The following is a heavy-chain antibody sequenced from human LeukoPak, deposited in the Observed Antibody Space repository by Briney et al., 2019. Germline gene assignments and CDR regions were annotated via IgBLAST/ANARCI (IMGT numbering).Heavy chain of an antibody. CDR1: GFTFSSYG. CDR2: IWYDGSNK. CDR3: ARDQWELSYYYGMDV. J-gene: IGHJ6*02. V-gene: IGHV3-33*01. D-gene: IGHD1-26*01. Sequence: GRSLRLSCAASGFTFSSYGMHWVRQAPGKGLEWVAVIWYDGSNKYHADSVKGRFTISRDNSKNTLYLQMNSLRAEDTAVYYCARDQWELSYYYGMDVWGQGTTVTVSS.